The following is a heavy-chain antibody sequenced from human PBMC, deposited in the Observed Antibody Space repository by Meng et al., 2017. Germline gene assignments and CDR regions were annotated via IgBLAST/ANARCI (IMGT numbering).Heavy chain of an antibody. CDR3: ARERDGYNYVFDY. CDR2: INPSGGST. J-gene: IGHJ4*02. D-gene: IGHD5-24*01. V-gene: IGHV1-46*01. Sequence: HWVRQAPGQGLEWMGIINPSGGSTSYAQKFQGRVTMTRDTSTSTVYMELSSLRSEDTAVYYCARERDGYNYVFDYWGQGTLVTVSS.